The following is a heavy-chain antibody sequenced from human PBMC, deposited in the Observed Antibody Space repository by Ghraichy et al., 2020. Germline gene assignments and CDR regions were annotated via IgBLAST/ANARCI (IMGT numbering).Heavy chain of an antibody. D-gene: IGHD3-10*01. V-gene: IGHV4-39*01. J-gene: IGHJ5*02. CDR1: GGSISSSSYY. Sequence: SQTLSLTCTVSGGSISSSSYYWGWIRQPPGKGLEWIGSIYYSGSTYYNPSLKSRVTISVDTSKNQFSLKLSSVTAADTAVYYCARLDYYGSGTNWFDPWGQGTLVTVSS. CDR3: ARLDYYGSGTNWFDP. CDR2: IYYSGST.